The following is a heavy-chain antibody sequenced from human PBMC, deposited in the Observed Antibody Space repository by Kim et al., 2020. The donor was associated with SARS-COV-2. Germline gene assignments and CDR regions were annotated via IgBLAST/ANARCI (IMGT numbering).Heavy chain of an antibody. CDR1: GGSISSGGYY. Sequence: SETLSLTCTVSGGSISSGGYYWSWIRQHPGKGLEWIGYIYYSGSTYYNPSLKSRVTISVDTSKNQFSLKLSSVTAADTAVYYCASSNYYGSGSYYMGYYFDYWGQGTLVTVSS. V-gene: IGHV4-31*03. CDR2: IYYSGST. D-gene: IGHD3-10*01. J-gene: IGHJ4*02. CDR3: ASSNYYGSGSYYMGYYFDY.